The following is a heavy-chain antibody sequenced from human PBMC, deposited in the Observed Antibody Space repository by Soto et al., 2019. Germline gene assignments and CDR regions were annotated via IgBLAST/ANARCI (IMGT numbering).Heavy chain of an antibody. D-gene: IGHD6-19*01. CDR2: ISAYNGNT. CDR1: GYTFTSYG. CDR3: ARVVAGIQVTGYFDY. Sequence: GASVKVSCKVSGYTFTSYGISWVRQAPGQGLEWMGWISAYNGNTNYAQKLQGRVTMTTDTSTSTAYMELRSLRSDDTAVYYCARVVAGIQVTGYFDYWGQGTLVTVSS. V-gene: IGHV1-18*01. J-gene: IGHJ4*02.